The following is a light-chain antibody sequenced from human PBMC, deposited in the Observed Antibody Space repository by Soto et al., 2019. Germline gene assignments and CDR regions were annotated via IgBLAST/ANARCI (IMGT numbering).Light chain of an antibody. CDR1: SSNIGARYD. CDR3: QSYDSNLSGVV. Sequence: QSVLTQPPSVSGAPGQRVTISCTGSSSNIGARYDVHWYQQLPGTAPKLPIYDDINRPSGVPDRFSGSKSGTSASLAITGIQAEDEAEYYCQSYDSNLSGVVFGGRTKLTVL. J-gene: IGLJ2*01. V-gene: IGLV1-40*01. CDR2: DDI.